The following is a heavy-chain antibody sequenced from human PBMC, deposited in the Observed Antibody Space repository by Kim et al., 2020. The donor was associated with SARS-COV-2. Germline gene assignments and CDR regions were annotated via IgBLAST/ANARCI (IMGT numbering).Heavy chain of an antibody. CDR1: GFTFSSYW. Sequence: GGSLRLSCAASGFTFSSYWMSWVRQAPGKGLEWVANIKQDGSEKYYVDSVKGRFTISRDNAKNSLYLQMNSLRAEDTAVYYCAAYTSHWVEPYYFDYWGQGTLVTVSS. V-gene: IGHV3-7*01. D-gene: IGHD2-2*01. J-gene: IGHJ4*02. CDR2: IKQDGSEK. CDR3: AAYTSHWVEPYYFDY.